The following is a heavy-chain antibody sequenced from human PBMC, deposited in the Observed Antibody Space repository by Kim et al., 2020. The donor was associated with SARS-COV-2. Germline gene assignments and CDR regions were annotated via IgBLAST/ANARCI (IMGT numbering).Heavy chain of an antibody. J-gene: IGHJ4*02. CDR1: GYTFTSYL. Sequence: ASVKFYCKASGYTFTSYLIIWGRQALGQWLDVIWVISAYNVNRNYAQKLEGRVTMTTDTSTSTAYMALRSLRSDDTAVYYCARDRGPDYGDLDYWGQGTLVTVSS. V-gene: IGHV1-18*04. CDR2: ISAYNVNR. CDR3: ARDRGPDYGDLDY. D-gene: IGHD4-17*01.